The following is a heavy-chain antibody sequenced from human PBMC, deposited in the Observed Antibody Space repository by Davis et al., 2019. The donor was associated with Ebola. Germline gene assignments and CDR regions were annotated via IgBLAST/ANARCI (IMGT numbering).Heavy chain of an antibody. Sequence: ASVKVSCKASGYTFSSHGISWVRQAPGQGLEWMGWISGYEDNTNYAPRFQGRINLTKDRATSTVYMELRSLTSDDTAVYYCARDLATSSGAHFFYFGMDVWGEGTSVAVSS. J-gene: IGHJ6*04. V-gene: IGHV1-18*01. CDR1: GYTFSSHG. CDR3: ARDLATSSGAHFFYFGMDV. CDR2: ISGYEDNT. D-gene: IGHD3-10*01.